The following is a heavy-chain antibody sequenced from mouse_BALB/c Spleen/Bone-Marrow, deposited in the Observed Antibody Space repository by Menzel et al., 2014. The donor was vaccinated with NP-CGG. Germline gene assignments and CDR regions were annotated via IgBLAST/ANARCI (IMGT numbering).Heavy chain of an antibody. D-gene: IGHD1-1*01. CDR2: INPFNDGT. V-gene: IGHV1-14*01. CDR1: GYTFTSYV. Sequence: VQLQQPGPELVKPGTSVKMSCKASGYTFTSYVIHWVKQKPGQGLEWIGYINPFNDGTKYNEKFKDKATLTSDKSSNAAYMELSSRTSEDSAVYYCARTGNYYGSSFDYWGQGTTLTVSS. CDR3: ARTGNYYGSSFDY. J-gene: IGHJ2*01.